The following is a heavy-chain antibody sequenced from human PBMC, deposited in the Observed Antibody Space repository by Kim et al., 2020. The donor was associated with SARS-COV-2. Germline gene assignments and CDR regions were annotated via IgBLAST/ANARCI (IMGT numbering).Heavy chain of an antibody. J-gene: IGHJ4*02. CDR2: INHSGST. Sequence: SETLSLTCAVYGGSFSGYYWSWIRQPPGKGLEWIGEINHSGSTNYNPSLKSRVTISVDTSKNQFSLKLSSVTAADTAVYYCARGRGSSGYYRKYYFDYWGQGTLVTVSS. D-gene: IGHD3-22*01. CDR1: GGSFSGYY. CDR3: ARGRGSSGYYRKYYFDY. V-gene: IGHV4-34*01.